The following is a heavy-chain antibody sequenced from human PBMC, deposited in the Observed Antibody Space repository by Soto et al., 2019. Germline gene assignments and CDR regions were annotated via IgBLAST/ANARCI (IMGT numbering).Heavy chain of an antibody. V-gene: IGHV4-39*01. Sequence: SETLSLTCSVSSASLSSSTYYWSWTRQPPGRGPEWIGSIYYSGNTYYKPSLKSRVSISIDTSRNQFSLKLTSVTAADTGVYYCASSSPFHYWGPGILVTVSS. CDR1: SASLSSSTYY. J-gene: IGHJ4*02. CDR2: IYYSGNT. D-gene: IGHD6-6*01. CDR3: ASSSPFHY.